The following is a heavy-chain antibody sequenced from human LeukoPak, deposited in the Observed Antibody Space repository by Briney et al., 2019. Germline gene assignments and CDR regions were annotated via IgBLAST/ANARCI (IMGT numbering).Heavy chain of an antibody. D-gene: IGHD5-12*01. J-gene: IGHJ5*02. CDR1: GFTFSSYS. V-gene: IGHV3-21*01. Sequence: GGSLRLSCAASGFTFSSYSMNWVRQAPGKGLEWVSSISSSSSYIYYADSVKGRFTISRDNAKNSLYLQMNSLRAEDTAVYYCARVLSIVAKANWFDPWGQGTLVTVSS. CDR3: ARVLSIVAKANWFDP. CDR2: ISSSSSYI.